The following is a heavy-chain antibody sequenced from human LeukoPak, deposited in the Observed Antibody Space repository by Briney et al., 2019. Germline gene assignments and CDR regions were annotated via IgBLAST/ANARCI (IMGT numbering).Heavy chain of an antibody. CDR1: EFAVSNSY. Sequence: GGSLRLSCAGSEFAVSNSYMSWVRQAPGKGLEWVSIIYSGGITYYTDSVKGRFTISRDNSKNTLYLQMNSLRAEDTAVYYCAKISRSYYGTDYWGQGTLVTVSS. V-gene: IGHV3-53*01. CDR2: IYSGGIT. CDR3: AKISRSYYGTDY. J-gene: IGHJ4*02. D-gene: IGHD1-26*01.